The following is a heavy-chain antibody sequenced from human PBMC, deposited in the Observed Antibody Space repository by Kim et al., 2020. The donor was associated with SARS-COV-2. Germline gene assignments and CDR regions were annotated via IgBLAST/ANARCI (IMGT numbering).Heavy chain of an antibody. D-gene: IGHD5-18*01. CDR3: AKDSRGYSYGVFDY. Sequence: AGPVRGRFTIDRDNSKNTLYLQMNSLRAEDTAVYYCAKDSRGYSYGVFDYWGQGTLVTVSS. V-gene: IGHV3-23*01. J-gene: IGHJ4*02.